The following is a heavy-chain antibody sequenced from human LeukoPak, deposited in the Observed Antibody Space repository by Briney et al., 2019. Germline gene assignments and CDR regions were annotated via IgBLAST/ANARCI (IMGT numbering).Heavy chain of an antibody. D-gene: IGHD2-2*01. CDR2: IYYSGST. CDR1: GGSISSYY. J-gene: IGHJ4*02. CDR3: ARIPGQYQLPLDV. Sequence: PSETLSLTCTVSGGSISSYYWSWIRQPSGKGLEWIGYIYYSGSTNYNPSLKSRVTISVDTSKNQFSLKLSSVTAADTAVYYCARIPGQYQLPLDVWGEGTLVTVSS. V-gene: IGHV4-59*01.